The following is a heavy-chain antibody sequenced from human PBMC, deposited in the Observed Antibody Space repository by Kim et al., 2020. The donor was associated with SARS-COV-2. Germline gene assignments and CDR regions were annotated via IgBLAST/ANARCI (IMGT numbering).Heavy chain of an antibody. CDR2: IYYGGST. J-gene: IGHJ4*02. CDR3: ARRFLFPYY. D-gene: IGHD2-21*01. Sequence: SETLSLTCTVSGGSISSSSSYWDWIRQPPGKGLEWVGTIYYGGSTYYTPSLKSRVNISVDTSKNQFSLKLSSVTAADTAVYFCARRFLFPYYWGQGTLVTVSS. V-gene: IGHV4-39*01. CDR1: GGSISSSSSY.